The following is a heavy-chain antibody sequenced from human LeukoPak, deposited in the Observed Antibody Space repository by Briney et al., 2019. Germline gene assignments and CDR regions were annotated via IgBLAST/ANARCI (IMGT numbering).Heavy chain of an antibody. CDR3: AKGIAAADTSFDY. V-gene: IGHV4-39*01. D-gene: IGHD6-13*01. Sequence: SETLSLTCTVSGGSISSSSYYWGWIRQPPGKGLEWIGSIYYSGSTYYNPSLKSRVTISVDTSKNQFSLKLSSVTAADTAVYYCAKGIAAADTSFDYWGQGTLVTVSS. CDR2: IYYSGST. CDR1: GGSISSSSYY. J-gene: IGHJ4*02.